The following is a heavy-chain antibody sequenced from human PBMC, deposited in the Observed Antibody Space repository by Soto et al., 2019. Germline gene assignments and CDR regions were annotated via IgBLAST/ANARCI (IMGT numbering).Heavy chain of an antibody. Sequence: QVQLVESGGGVVQPGRSLRLSCAASGFTFSSNAMHWVRQAPGKGLEWVAVISYDGSKKFYTDSLKGRFTLSRDNSKNTLYLQMNSLRPEDTAVYYCASDGPSTMPASGIHGGFDPWGQGTLVTVSS. CDR3: ASDGPSTMPASGIHGGFDP. J-gene: IGHJ5*02. CDR1: GFTFSSNA. D-gene: IGHD6-13*01. V-gene: IGHV3-30-3*01. CDR2: ISYDGSKK.